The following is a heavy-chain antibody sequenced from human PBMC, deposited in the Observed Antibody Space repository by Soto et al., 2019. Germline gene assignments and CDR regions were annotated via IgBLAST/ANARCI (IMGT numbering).Heavy chain of an antibody. J-gene: IGHJ4*02. CDR3: ARGPDGYDILTGRDIAAAGTSLPSDY. CDR2: IIPILGIA. D-gene: IGHD3-9*01. CDR1: GGTFSSYT. Sequence: SVKVSCKASGGTFSSYTISWVRQAPGQGLEWMGRIIPILGIANYAQKFQGRVTITADKSTSTAYMELSSLRSEDTAVYYCARGPDGYDILTGRDIAAAGTSLPSDYWGQGTLVTVSS. V-gene: IGHV1-69*02.